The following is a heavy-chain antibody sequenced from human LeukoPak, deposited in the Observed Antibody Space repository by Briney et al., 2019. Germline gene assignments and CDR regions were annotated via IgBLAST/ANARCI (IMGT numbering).Heavy chain of an antibody. V-gene: IGHV3-7*01. D-gene: IGHD2-2*01. Sequence: GGSLRLSCAASGFTFSTYWMSWVRQAPGKGLEWVANIKQDGSDKCYVDSVKGRFTISRDNAKNSLFLQMNSLRAEDTAVYYCARVRCSSNSCFPDYWGQGTLVTVSS. J-gene: IGHJ4*02. CDR3: ARVRCSSNSCFPDY. CDR1: GFTFSTYW. CDR2: IKQDGSDK.